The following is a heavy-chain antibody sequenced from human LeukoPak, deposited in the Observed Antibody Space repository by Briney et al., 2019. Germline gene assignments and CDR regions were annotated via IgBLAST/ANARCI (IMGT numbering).Heavy chain of an antibody. CDR1: GYTFTGYY. CDR3: ARETPGIAAAGSFDS. V-gene: IGHV1-2*02. J-gene: IGHJ4*02. CDR2: INPNSGAT. D-gene: IGHD6-13*01. Sequence: ASVKVSCKASGYTFTGYYMHWVRQAPGQGLEWMGWINPNSGATNYAQEFQGRVTMTRDTSISTAYMELSRLRSDDTAVYYCARETPGIAAAGSFDSWGQGTLVTVSS.